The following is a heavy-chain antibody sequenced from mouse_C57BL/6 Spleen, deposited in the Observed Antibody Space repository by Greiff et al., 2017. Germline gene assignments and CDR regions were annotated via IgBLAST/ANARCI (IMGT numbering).Heavy chain of an antibody. CDR2: IDPSDSYT. Sequence: VQLQQPGAELVKPGASVKLSCKASGYTFTSYWMQWVKQRPGQGLEWIGEIDPSDSYTNYNQKFKGKATLTVDTSSSTAYMQLSSLTAEDSAVYYCANYYGNAIDYWGQGTSVTVSS. CDR3: ANYYGNAIDY. D-gene: IGHD1-1*01. V-gene: IGHV1-50*01. CDR1: GYTFTSYW. J-gene: IGHJ4*01.